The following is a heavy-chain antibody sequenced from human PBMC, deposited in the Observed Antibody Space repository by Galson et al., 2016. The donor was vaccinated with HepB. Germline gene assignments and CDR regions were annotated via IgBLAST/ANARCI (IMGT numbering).Heavy chain of an antibody. CDR2: VYPGNSEI. J-gene: IGHJ3*01. Sequence: QSGAEVKKPGESLKISCKGSGSRFANYWIGWVRQMPGKGLESMGIVYPGNSEIRYSPSFQGQVTISADKSITTVYLQWNSLKASDSAIYYCARHECRGSDCLSAYDFWGQGTVVTVSS. CDR3: ARHECRGSDCLSAYDF. CDR1: GSRFANYW. V-gene: IGHV5-51*01. D-gene: IGHD2-21*02.